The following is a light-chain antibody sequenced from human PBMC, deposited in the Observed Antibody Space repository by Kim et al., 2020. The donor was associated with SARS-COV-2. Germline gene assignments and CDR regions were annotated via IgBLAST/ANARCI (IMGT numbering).Light chain of an antibody. V-gene: IGKV1-16*02. CDR3: QQYNSFPIT. CDR1: INNF. J-gene: IGKJ5*01. Sequence: INNFLAWFQQKPGKAPKSLIYAASRLQSGVPSKFSGSGYGTDFTLTISTLQPEDFATYYCQQYNSFPITFGQGTRLEIK. CDR2: AAS.